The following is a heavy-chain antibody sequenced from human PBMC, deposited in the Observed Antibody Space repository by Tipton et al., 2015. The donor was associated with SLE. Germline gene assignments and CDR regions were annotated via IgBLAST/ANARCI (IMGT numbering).Heavy chain of an antibody. D-gene: IGHD5-18*01. V-gene: IGHV3-23*01. J-gene: IGHJ6*02. Sequence: SLRLSCAASGFTFRTYAMSWVRQAPGKGLEWVSTISGGGVDPYYADSVKGRFTISRDNSKNTLYLQMNSLRAEDTAVYYCAKDTAIDFYYYYYGRDVWGQGTTVTVSS. CDR2: ISGGGVDP. CDR3: AKDTAIDFYYYYYGRDV. CDR1: GFTFRTYA.